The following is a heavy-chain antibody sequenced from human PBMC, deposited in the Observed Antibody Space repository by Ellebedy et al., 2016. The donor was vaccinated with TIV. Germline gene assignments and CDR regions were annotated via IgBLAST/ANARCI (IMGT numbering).Heavy chain of an antibody. Sequence: SETLSLXXTVSGGSISRYYWSWIRQPPGKGLEWIGYIYYSGSTNYNPSLKSRVTISVDTSKNQFSLKLSSVTAADTAVYYCAREESDIVARGWFDPWGQGTLVTVSS. J-gene: IGHJ5*02. D-gene: IGHD5-12*01. CDR1: GGSISRYY. CDR3: AREESDIVARGWFDP. CDR2: IYYSGST. V-gene: IGHV4-59*12.